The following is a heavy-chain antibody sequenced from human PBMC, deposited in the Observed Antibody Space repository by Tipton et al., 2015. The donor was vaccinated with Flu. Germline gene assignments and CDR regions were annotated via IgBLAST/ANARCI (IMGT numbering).Heavy chain of an antibody. CDR2: INPNTGGT. CDR3: VRDRYIWGTRRNAPDNWFDP. Sequence: QVQLVQSGAEVQKPGASVEVSCKTSGYTFTNYFIHWVRQAPGQGLEWMGRINPNTGGTNYAQKIRGRVTMTRDTSVTTAYMDLSRLTSDDTAVYYCVRDRYIWGTRRNAPDNWFDPWGQGTLFTVSS. D-gene: IGHD3-16*01. CDR1: GYTFTNYF. J-gene: IGHJ5*02. V-gene: IGHV1-2*06.